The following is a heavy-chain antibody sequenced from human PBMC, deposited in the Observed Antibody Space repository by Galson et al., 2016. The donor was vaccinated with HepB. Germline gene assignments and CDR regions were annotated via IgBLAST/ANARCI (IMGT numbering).Heavy chain of an antibody. CDR3: ASGGYYFDY. V-gene: IGHV4-34*01. J-gene: IGHJ4*02. CDR1: GVSFSGYH. CDR2: INRSGSS. Sequence: ETLSLTCGVSGVSFSGYHWSWVRQAPGKGLEWIGEINRSGSSNYNPSLKSRVTISVDTSKNRFSLRLSSVTAADTAVYYCASGGYYFDYWGQGALVTVSS.